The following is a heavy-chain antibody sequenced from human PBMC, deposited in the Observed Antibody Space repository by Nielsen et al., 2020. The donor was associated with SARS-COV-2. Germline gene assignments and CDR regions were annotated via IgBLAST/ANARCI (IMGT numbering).Heavy chain of an antibody. D-gene: IGHD3-9*01. Sequence: ASVKVSCKASGYTFTSYAMNWVRQAPGQGLEWMGWINTNTGNPTYAQVFTGRFVFSLDTSVSTAYLQISSLKAEDTAVYYCARDRDDILTGYYIEGTYSYYGMDVWGQGTTVTVSS. CDR1: GYTFTSYA. V-gene: IGHV7-4-1*02. CDR2: INTNTGNP. J-gene: IGHJ6*02. CDR3: ARDRDDILTGYYIEGTYSYYGMDV.